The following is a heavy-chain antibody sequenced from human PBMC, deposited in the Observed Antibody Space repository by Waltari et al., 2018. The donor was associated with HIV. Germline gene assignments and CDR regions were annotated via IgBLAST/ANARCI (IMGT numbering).Heavy chain of an antibody. CDR2: ASHSGGT. CDR3: ARFRAAAGIFRFDP. V-gene: IGHV4-38-2*01. Sequence: QVQLQESGPGLVKPSETLSLTCVVSGYSISTDYYWGWIRQPPGKGLEWIGNASHSGGTVHNASLKSRVTISVDPSKNQFSLKLSSVTAADTAVYYCARFRAAAGIFRFDPWGQGTLVTVSS. D-gene: IGHD6-13*01. CDR1: GYSISTDYY. J-gene: IGHJ5*02.